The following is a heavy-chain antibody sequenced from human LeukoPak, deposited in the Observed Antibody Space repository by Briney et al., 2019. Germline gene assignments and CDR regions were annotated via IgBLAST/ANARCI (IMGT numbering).Heavy chain of an antibody. J-gene: IGHJ4*02. V-gene: IGHV3-48*03. CDR1: GFTFSSYE. Sequence: GGSLRLSCAASGFTFSSYEMNWVRQAPGKGLEWVSYISSSGSTIYYADSVKGRFTISRDNSKNTLYLQMNSLRAEDTAVYYCARAGGRPYDSSGYLGYWGQGTLVTVSS. CDR2: ISSSGSTI. D-gene: IGHD3-22*01. CDR3: ARAGGRPYDSSGYLGY.